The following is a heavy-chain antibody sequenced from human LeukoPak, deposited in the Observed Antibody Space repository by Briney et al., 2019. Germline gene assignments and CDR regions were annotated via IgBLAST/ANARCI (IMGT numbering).Heavy chain of an antibody. CDR3: AKGSF. V-gene: IGHV3-23*01. CDR2: ISESGGST. J-gene: IGHJ4*02. Sequence: GGSLRLSCAASGFTLNNYAMSWVRQAPGKGLEWVSGISESGGSTYYADSVKGRFTSSRDNSKNTLYLQMNNLRAEDTAAYYCAKGSFWGQGTLVTVSS. CDR1: GFTLNNYA. D-gene: IGHD3-10*01.